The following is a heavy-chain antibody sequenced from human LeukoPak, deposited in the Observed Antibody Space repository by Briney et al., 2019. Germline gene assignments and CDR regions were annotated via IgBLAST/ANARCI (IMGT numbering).Heavy chain of an antibody. CDR1: GFAFSSYW. V-gene: IGHV3-74*01. Sequence: GGSLRLSCATSGFAFSSYWMLWVRQVPGKGLVWVSRISGDGSTTTCADSVKGRFTISRDNTNNILYLQMNSLRAEDTAIYYCARSQFDYWGQGILVTVTS. CDR3: ARSQFDY. CDR2: ISGDGSTT. J-gene: IGHJ4*02.